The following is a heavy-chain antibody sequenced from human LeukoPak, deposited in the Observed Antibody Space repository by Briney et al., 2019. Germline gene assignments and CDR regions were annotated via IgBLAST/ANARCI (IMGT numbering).Heavy chain of an antibody. Sequence: AVPVSCKSSGGTFSSYAFSWVRQARGRGLEWMGGIIPIFGTANYAQKFQGRVTITADKSTSTAYMELSSLRFEDTAVYYCARESSAFDIWGQGTMVTVSS. CDR2: IIPIFGTA. CDR1: GGTFSSYA. V-gene: IGHV1-69*06. CDR3: ARESSAFDI. J-gene: IGHJ3*02.